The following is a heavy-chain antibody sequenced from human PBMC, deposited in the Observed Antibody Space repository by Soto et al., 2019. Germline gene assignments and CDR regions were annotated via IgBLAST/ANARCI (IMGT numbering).Heavy chain of an antibody. V-gene: IGHV4-59*01. CDR3: ARYGSGSYYTHNFDY. CDR2: IFYSGST. CDR1: GGSISSYY. Sequence: SETLSLTCTVSGGSISSYYWSWIRQPPGKGLEWIGYIFYSGSTNYNPSLKSRVTISVDTSKNQFSLKLSSVTAADTAVYYCARYGSGSYYTHNFDYWGQGTLVTVSS. J-gene: IGHJ4*02. D-gene: IGHD3-10*01.